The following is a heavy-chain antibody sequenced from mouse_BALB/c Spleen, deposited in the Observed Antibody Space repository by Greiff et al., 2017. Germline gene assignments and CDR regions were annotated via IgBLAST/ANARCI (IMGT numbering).Heavy chain of an antibody. D-gene: IGHD2-3*01. CDR2: INPYNGAT. J-gene: IGHJ1*01. V-gene: IGHV1-31*01. CDR1: GYSFTGYY. Sequence: VQLQQSGPELVKPGASVKISCKASGYSFTGYYMHWVKQSHVKSLEWIGRINPYNGATSYNQNFKDKASLTVDKSSSTAYMELHSLTSEDSAVYYCARDDGYWYFDVWGAGTTVTVSS. CDR3: ARDDGYWYFDV.